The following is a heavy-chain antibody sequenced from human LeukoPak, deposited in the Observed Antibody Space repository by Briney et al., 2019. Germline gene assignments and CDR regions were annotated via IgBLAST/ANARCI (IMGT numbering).Heavy chain of an antibody. CDR2: TYPGDSDT. D-gene: IGHD2-2*01. V-gene: IGHV5-51*01. CDR1: GYSFTSYW. J-gene: IGHJ4*02. Sequence: GESLKISCKGSGYSFTSYWIGWVRQMPGRGLEWMGITYPGDSDTRYSPSFQGQVTISADKSISTAYLQWSSLKASDTAMYYCARGGYCSSTSCSGGFDYWGQGTLVTVSS. CDR3: ARGGYCSSTSCSGGFDY.